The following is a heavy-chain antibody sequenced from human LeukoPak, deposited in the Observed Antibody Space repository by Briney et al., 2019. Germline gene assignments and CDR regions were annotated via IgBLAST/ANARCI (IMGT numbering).Heavy chain of an antibody. CDR1: GGSISSGGYY. Sequence: PSETLSLTCTVSGGSISSGGYYWSWIRQPPGKGLEWIGYIYHSGSTYYNPSLKSRVTISVDRSKNQFSLKLSSVTAADTAVYYCARGRTVTFDYWGQGTLVTVSS. V-gene: IGHV4-30-2*01. CDR3: ARGRTVTFDY. CDR2: IYHSGST. J-gene: IGHJ4*02. D-gene: IGHD4-17*01.